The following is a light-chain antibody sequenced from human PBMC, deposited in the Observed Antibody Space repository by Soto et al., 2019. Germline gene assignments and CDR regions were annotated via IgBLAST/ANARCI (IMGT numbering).Light chain of an antibody. Sequence: EIVLTQSPGTLSLSPGERATLSCRASQSVFSNYLAWYQQKPGQAPRLLIYGASSRATGIPDRFSDSGSGTDFTLTINRRDPEDFAVYYCQQFGSSPITFGQGTRLEIK. CDR1: QSVFSNY. J-gene: IGKJ5*01. V-gene: IGKV3-20*01. CDR3: QQFGSSPIT. CDR2: GAS.